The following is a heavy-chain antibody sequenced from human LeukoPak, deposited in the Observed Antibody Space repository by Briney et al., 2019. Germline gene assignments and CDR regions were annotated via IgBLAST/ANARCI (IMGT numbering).Heavy chain of an antibody. J-gene: IGHJ4*02. Sequence: PSQTLSLTCAVSGGSISSGGYSWSWIRQPPGKGLEWIGYIYHSGSTYYNPSLKSRVTISVDRSKNQFSLKLSSVTAADTAVYYCARSRSGLTFDYWGQGTLVTVSS. V-gene: IGHV4-30-2*01. CDR1: GGSISSGGYS. D-gene: IGHD2-15*01. CDR2: IYHSGST. CDR3: ARSRSGLTFDY.